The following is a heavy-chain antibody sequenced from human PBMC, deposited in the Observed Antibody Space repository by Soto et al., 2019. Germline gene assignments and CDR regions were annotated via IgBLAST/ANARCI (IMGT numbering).Heavy chain of an antibody. Sequence: QVQLVQSGAEVKKPGASVKVSCKASGYTFTSYDINWVRQATGQGLEWMGWMNPNSGNTGYAQKFQDRVTMTRNTSISTAYMELSSLRSEDTAVYYCARGLRDVLLWFGDPVENWFDPWGQGTLVTVSS. CDR3: ARGLRDVLLWFGDPVENWFDP. V-gene: IGHV1-8*01. CDR2: MNPNSGNT. D-gene: IGHD3-10*01. J-gene: IGHJ5*02. CDR1: GYTFTSYD.